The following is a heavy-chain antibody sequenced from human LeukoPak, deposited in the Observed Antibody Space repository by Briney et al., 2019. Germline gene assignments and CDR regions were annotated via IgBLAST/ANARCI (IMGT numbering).Heavy chain of an antibody. D-gene: IGHD3-10*01. Sequence: ASVKVSCKASGYTFTNYEINWVRQGTGQGLEWLGWMNPSSGNTSYAQKFQGRVTMTRDTSISTAYMELSSLRSEDTAVYYCARCIDSSGSYHTTSTDDAFDIWGQGTMVTVSS. CDR2: MNPSSGNT. V-gene: IGHV1-8*01. CDR1: GYTFTNYE. J-gene: IGHJ3*02. CDR3: ARCIDSSGSYHTTSTDDAFDI.